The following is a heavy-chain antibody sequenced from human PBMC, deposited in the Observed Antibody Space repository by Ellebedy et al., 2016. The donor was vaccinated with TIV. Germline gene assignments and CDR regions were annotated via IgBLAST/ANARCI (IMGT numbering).Heavy chain of an antibody. Sequence: GESLKISCAASGFTFRNAWMNWVRPAPGKGLEWVGRIKSKTDGGATDYAAPVKGRFTISRDDSKNTLYLQMNSLKTEDTAVYYCTTRIAVAGGSDYWGQGTLVTVSS. CDR1: GFTFRNAW. CDR2: IKSKTDGGAT. D-gene: IGHD6-19*01. CDR3: TTRIAVAGGSDY. J-gene: IGHJ4*02. V-gene: IGHV3-15*07.